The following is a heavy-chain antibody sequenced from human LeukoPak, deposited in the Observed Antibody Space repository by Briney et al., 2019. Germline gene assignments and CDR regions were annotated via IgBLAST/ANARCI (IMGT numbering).Heavy chain of an antibody. CDR2: ISSSSSYK. J-gene: IGHJ4*02. V-gene: IGHV3-21*04. Sequence: GGSLRLSCVASAFTFSSYSMNWVRQAPGKGLEWVSSISSSSSYKYYTDSVKGRFTISRDNAKNSLFLQMNSLGAEDTAVYYCARDSRRGELPNYRGQGTLVTVSS. CDR1: AFTFSSYS. CDR3: ARDSRRGELPNY. D-gene: IGHD1-7*01.